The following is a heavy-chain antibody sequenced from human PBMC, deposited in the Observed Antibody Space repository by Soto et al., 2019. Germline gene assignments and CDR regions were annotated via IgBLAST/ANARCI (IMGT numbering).Heavy chain of an antibody. CDR2: ISAYNGNT. D-gene: IGHD3-22*01. CDR3: ARDVASIYYYDSSGSHAFDI. Sequence: ASVKVSCKASGYTFTSYGISWVRQASGQGLEWMGWISAYNGNTNYAQKLQGRVTMTTDTSTSTAYMELRSLRSDDTAVYYCARDVASIYYYDSSGSHAFDIWGQGTMVTVS. CDR1: GYTFTSYG. J-gene: IGHJ3*02. V-gene: IGHV1-18*01.